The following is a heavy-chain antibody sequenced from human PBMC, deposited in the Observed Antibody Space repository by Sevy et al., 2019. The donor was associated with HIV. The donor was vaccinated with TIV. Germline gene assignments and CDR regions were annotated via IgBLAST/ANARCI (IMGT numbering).Heavy chain of an antibody. CDR2: IKSKTDGGTT. CDR3: TTDLVLSSSAENWFDP. J-gene: IGHJ5*02. V-gene: IGHV3-15*01. Sequence: LGGSLRLSCAASGFTFSNAWMSWVRQAPGKGLEWVGRIKSKTDGGTTDYAAPVKGRFTISRDDSKNTLYLQMNSLKTEDTAVYYCTTDLVLSSSAENWFDPWGQGTLVTVSS. CDR1: GFTFSNAW. D-gene: IGHD6-6*01.